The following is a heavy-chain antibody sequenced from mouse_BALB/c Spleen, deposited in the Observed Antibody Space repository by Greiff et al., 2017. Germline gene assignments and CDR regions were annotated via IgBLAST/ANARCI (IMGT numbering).Heavy chain of an antibody. V-gene: IGHV1S137*01. CDR2: ISTYYGDA. CDR1: GYTFTDYA. D-gene: IGHD1-1*01. J-gene: IGHJ4*01. Sequence: VQLQQSGAELVRPGVSVKISCKGSGYTFTDYAMHWVKQSHAKSLEWIGVISTYYGDASYNQKFKGKATMTVDKSSSTAYMELARLTSEDSAIYYCARYGSSLYYAMDYWGQGTSVTVSS. CDR3: ARYGSSLYYAMDY.